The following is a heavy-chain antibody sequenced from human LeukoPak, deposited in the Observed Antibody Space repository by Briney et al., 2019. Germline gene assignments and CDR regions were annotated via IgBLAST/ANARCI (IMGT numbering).Heavy chain of an antibody. V-gene: IGHV4-59*01. Sequence: KPSETLSLTCTVSGGSISSYYWSWIRQPPGKGLGWIGYIYYSGSTNYNPSLKSRVTISVDTSKNQFSLKLSSVTAADTAVYYSARGGSSIAPFDDWGQGTLVTVSS. CDR3: ARGGSSIAPFDD. D-gene: IGHD6-6*01. J-gene: IGHJ4*02. CDR1: GGSISSYY. CDR2: IYYSGST.